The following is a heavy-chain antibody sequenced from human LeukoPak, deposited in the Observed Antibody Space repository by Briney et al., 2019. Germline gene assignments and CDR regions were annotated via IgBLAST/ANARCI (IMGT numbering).Heavy chain of an antibody. CDR1: GFTLSTYA. CDR3: ARGGGETSSGQLFDY. J-gene: IGHJ4*02. CDR2: TSYDGTDP. D-gene: IGHD6-19*01. Sequence: GGSLRLSCAVSGFTLSTYAMHWVRQAPGKGLEWVTITSYDGTDPYYVDSVKGRFTISRDNPKNTVYLQMNSLKSEDTAVYYCARGGGETSSGQLFDYWGQGSLVTVSS. V-gene: IGHV3-30*01.